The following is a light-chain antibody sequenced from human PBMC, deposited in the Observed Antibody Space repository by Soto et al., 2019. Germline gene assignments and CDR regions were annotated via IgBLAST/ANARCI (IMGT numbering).Light chain of an antibody. CDR1: SSDVGGYNY. V-gene: IGLV2-14*01. J-gene: IGLJ1*01. CDR2: EVS. Sequence: QSALTQPPSASGSPGQSVTISCTGTSSDVGGYNYVSWYQQHPGKAPKLMIYEVSNRPSGVSDRFSGSKSGNTASLTISGLQPEDEADYYCSSYTITSTYVFGAGTKVTVL. CDR3: SSYTITSTYV.